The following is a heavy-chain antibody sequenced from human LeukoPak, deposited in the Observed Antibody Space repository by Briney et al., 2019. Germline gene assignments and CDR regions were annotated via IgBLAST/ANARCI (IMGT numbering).Heavy chain of an antibody. CDR2: ISYDANNK. V-gene: IGHV3-30*04. CDR3: ARDYSSGWGFDY. CDR1: GFTFSSFT. D-gene: IGHD6-19*01. J-gene: IGHJ4*02. Sequence: GGSLRLSCAASGFTFSSFTIHWVRQAPGKGLEWVAVISYDANNKYYADSVKGRFTISRDNSKNTLYLQMNSLRTEDTAIYYCARDYSSGWGFDYWGQGTLVTVSS.